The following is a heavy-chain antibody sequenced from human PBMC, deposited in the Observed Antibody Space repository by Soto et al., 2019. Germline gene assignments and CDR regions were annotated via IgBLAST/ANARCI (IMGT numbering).Heavy chain of an antibody. Sequence: VSVKVSCNASGYTFTSYYMHLVRQAPGQGLEWMGIINPSGGSTSYAQKFQGRVTITADESTSTAYMELSSLRSEDTAVYYCAREGFNYYDSSGYKKNWFDPWGQGTLVTVSS. CDR2: INPSGGST. J-gene: IGHJ5*02. V-gene: IGHV1-46*01. CDR3: AREGFNYYDSSGYKKNWFDP. D-gene: IGHD3-22*01. CDR1: GYTFTSYY.